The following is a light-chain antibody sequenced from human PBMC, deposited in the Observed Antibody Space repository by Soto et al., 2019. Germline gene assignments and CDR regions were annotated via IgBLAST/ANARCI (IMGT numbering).Light chain of an antibody. J-gene: IGLJ3*02. CDR2: EDN. Sequence: NFMLTQPHSVSESPGKTVTISCTRDSGSIASNYVQWYQQRPGSSPTTVIYEDNQRPSGVPDRFSGSIDSSSISASLSISGLKTEAEADFDCQSYDSRSSTWGFGGGTKLTVL. CDR3: QSYDSRSSTWG. V-gene: IGLV6-57*01. CDR1: SGSIASNY.